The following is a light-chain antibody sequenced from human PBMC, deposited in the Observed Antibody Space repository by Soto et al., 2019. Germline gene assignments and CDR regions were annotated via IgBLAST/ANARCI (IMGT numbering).Light chain of an antibody. V-gene: IGLV2-14*01. CDR2: EVT. Sequence: QSALAQPASVSGSPGQSITISCTGTSSDVGAYNSVSWYQQHPHRAPQVIIYEVTDRPSGVSNRFSGSKSGNTASLTISGLQAEDEAEYYCSSYTNINTRAGVFGTGTKLTVL. CDR3: SSYTNINTRAGV. CDR1: SSDVGAYNS. J-gene: IGLJ1*01.